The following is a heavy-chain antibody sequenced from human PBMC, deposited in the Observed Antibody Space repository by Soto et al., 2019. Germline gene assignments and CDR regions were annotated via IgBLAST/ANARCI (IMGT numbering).Heavy chain of an antibody. CDR3: VREQSPGLFQY. J-gene: IGHJ4*01. CDR1: GDSFNNYF. CDR2: VVASGDYT. Sequence: ASVKVSCKASGDSFNNYFFHWVRQAPGQGLEWMGYVVASGDYTGCTQKFQGRFTVTKDTSTTTVYMDLSSLTFEDTAVYYCVREQSPGLFQYWRQRTPVTVSS. V-gene: IGHV1-46*02.